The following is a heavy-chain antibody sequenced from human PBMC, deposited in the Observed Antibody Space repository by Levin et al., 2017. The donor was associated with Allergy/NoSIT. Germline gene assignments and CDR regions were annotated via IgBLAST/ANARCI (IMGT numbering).Heavy chain of an antibody. J-gene: IGHJ4*02. Sequence: PGGSLRLFCTVSGGSISSSSYYWGWIRQPPGKGLEWIGSIYYSGSTYYNPSLKSRVTISVDTSKNQFSLKLSSVTAADTAVYYCTRHLLWFGELLPGYFDYWGQGTLVTVSS. D-gene: IGHD3-10*01. CDR2: IYYSGST. CDR3: TRHLLWFGELLPGYFDY. V-gene: IGHV4-39*01. CDR1: GGSISSSSYY.